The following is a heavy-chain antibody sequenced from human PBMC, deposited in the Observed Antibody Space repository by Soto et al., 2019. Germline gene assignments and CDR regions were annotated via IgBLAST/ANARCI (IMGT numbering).Heavy chain of an antibody. CDR2: IVVGSGNT. V-gene: IGHV1-58*02. Sequence: QMQLVQSGPEVKKPGTSVKVSCKASGFTFTSSAMQWVRQARGQRLEWIGWIVVGSGNTNYAQKFQERVTITRDMSTSTAYMERSSLRSEDTAVYYCAAMGRYYGSGTSPGFDYWGQGTLVTVSS. CDR1: GFTFTSSA. J-gene: IGHJ4*02. D-gene: IGHD3-10*01. CDR3: AAMGRYYGSGTSPGFDY.